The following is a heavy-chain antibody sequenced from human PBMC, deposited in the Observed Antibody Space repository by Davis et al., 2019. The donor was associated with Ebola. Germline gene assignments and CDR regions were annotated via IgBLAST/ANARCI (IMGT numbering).Heavy chain of an antibody. Sequence: PGGSLRLSCAASGLTVSSNYMSWVRQAPGKGLEWVSAIYSGGSTYYADSVNGRFTISRDNSNNTIFLQSNRLRVEDTDVYYCATRLRFLESNENYHQYVVDVWGQGTTVTVSS. CDR1: GLTVSSNY. V-gene: IGHV3-53*01. J-gene: IGHJ6*02. CDR2: IYSGGST. D-gene: IGHD3-3*01. CDR3: ATRLRFLESNENYHQYVVDV.